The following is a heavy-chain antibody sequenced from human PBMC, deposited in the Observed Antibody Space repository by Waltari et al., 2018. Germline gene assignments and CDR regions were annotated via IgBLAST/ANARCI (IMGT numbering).Heavy chain of an antibody. V-gene: IGHV4-38-2*01. CDR2: SYHSGST. J-gene: IGHJ3*02. D-gene: IGHD1-26*01. CDR1: GYFISSGYY. CDR3: ARTGVIGNYYGAFDI. Sequence: QVQLQESGPGLVKPSETLSLTCAVSGYFISSGYYWGWIRQPPGKGLEWIGSSYHSGSTDYNPSLKSRVTISIDTSKNQFSLKLSSVTAADTAVYYCARTGVIGNYYGAFDIWGQGTMVTVSA.